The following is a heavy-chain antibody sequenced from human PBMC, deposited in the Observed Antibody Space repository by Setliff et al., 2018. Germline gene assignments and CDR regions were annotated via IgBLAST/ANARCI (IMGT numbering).Heavy chain of an antibody. Sequence: PSETLSLTCTVSGGSISRGDYYWSWIRQHPGKGLEWIGYIYYSGSTYYNPSLKSRVTISVDTSKNQFSLKLSSVTAADTAVYYCARTPDGFLGDGYNLNTLGYFDSWGQGTLVTVSS. CDR1: GGSISRGDYY. D-gene: IGHD3-3*01. V-gene: IGHV4-31*03. CDR3: ARTPDGFLGDGYNLNTLGYFDS. CDR2: IYYSGST. J-gene: IGHJ4*02.